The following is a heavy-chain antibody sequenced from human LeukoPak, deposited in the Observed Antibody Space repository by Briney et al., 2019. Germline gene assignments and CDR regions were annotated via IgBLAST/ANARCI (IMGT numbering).Heavy chain of an antibody. Sequence: PSETLSLTCAVYGGSFSGYYWSWIRQPPGKGLEWIGEINHSGSTNYNPSLKSRVTISVDTSKNQFSLKLSSVTAADTAVHYCARTPTYYYGSGSYYNPFDYWGQGTLVTVSS. CDR2: INHSGST. CDR3: ARTPTYYYGSGSYYNPFDY. CDR1: GGSFSGYY. J-gene: IGHJ4*02. V-gene: IGHV4-34*01. D-gene: IGHD3-10*01.